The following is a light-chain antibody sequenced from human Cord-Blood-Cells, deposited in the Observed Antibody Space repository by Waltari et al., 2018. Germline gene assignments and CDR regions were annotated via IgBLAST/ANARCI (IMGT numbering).Light chain of an antibody. J-gene: IGKJ2*01. V-gene: IGKV2-28*01. Sequence: IVMSQSPLSLSVTPGELASSPCRSSQTLLHSNGYNYLDWYLQKPGQSPQLLIYLGSNRASGVPDRFSGSGSGTDFTLKISRVEAEDVGVYYCMQALQTPYTFGQGTKLEIK. CDR1: QTLLHSNGYNY. CDR3: MQALQTPYT. CDR2: LGS.